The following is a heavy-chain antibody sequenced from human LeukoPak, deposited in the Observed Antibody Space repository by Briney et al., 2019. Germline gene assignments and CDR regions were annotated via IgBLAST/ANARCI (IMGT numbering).Heavy chain of an antibody. V-gene: IGHV4-39*07. J-gene: IGHJ6*03. CDR2: IYYSGNT. Sequence: PSETLSLTCTVSGVSISSSNSYWGWIRQPPGKGLEWIGSIYYSGNTYYNASLKSRVTISVDKSKNQFSLKLSSVTAADTAVYYCARWRIAARPGPRLAPTAYMDVWGKGTTVTVSS. CDR3: ARWRIAARPGPRLAPTAYMDV. CDR1: GVSISSSNSY. D-gene: IGHD6-6*01.